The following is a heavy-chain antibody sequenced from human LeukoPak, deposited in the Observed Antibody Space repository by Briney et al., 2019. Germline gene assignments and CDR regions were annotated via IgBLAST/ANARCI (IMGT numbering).Heavy chain of an antibody. V-gene: IGHV3-74*01. J-gene: IGHJ6*02. CDR3: TPDRSYAMEV. Sequence: GGSLRLSCAASGFTFNTRWMHWVRQAPGKGLVWVSRINSDGSSTNYADSVKGRFTISRDNAKNMVYLQMNSLRAEDTAVYYCTPDRSYAMEVWGQGATVAVS. CDR2: INSDGSST. CDR1: GFTFNTRW.